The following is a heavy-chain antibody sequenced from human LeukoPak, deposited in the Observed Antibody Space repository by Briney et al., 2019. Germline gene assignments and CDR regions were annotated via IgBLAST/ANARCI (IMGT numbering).Heavy chain of an antibody. Sequence: PGRSLRLSCAASGFTFSSYGMHWVRQAPGKGLEWVAVIWYDGSNKYYADSVKGRFTISRDNSKNTLYLQMNSLRAEDTAVYYCAREHYCSGGSCYGGTFDYWGQGTLVTVSS. D-gene: IGHD2-15*01. J-gene: IGHJ4*02. V-gene: IGHV3-33*01. CDR1: GFTFSSYG. CDR2: IWYDGSNK. CDR3: AREHYCSGGSCYGGTFDY.